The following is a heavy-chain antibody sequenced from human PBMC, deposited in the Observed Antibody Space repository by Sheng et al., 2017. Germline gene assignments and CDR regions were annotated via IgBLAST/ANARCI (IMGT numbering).Heavy chain of an antibody. CDR3: ARGMVGAVSAVDY. D-gene: IGHD1-26*01. CDR1: GGSFSGYY. CDR2: INHSGST. Sequence: QVQLQQWGAGLLKPSETLSLTCAVYGGSFSGYYWSWIRQPPGKGLEWIGEINHSGSTNYNPSLKSRVTISVDTSKNQFSLKLSSVTAADTAVYYCARGMVGAVSAVDYWGQGTLGHRLL. V-gene: IGHV4-34*01. J-gene: IGHJ4*02.